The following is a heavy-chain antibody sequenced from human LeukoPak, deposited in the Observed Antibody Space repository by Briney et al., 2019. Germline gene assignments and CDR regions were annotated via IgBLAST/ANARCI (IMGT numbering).Heavy chain of an antibody. CDR2: INSDGSST. CDR1: GFTSSSYW. J-gene: IGHJ6*03. V-gene: IGHV3-74*01. D-gene: IGHD3-3*01. Sequence: GGSLRLSCAASGFTSSSYWMHWVRQAPGKGLVWVSRINSDGSSTSYADSVKGRFTISRDNAKNTLYLQMNSLRAEDTAVYYCARDSITIFGVVMYYCMDVWGKGTTVTVSS. CDR3: ARDSITIFGVVMYYCMDV.